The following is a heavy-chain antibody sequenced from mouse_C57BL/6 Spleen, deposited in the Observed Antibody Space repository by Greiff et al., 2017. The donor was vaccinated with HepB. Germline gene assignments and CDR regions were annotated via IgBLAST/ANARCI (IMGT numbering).Heavy chain of an antibody. CDR2: IDTSDSYT. CDR3: AREGYYYGSSFGAY. Sequence: VQLQQPGAELVKPGASVKLSCKASGYTFTSYWMQWVKQRPGQGLEWIGEIDTSDSYTNSKQKVKGKAKLTVDKSSSTANMQLSSLTSEDSAVYYCAREGYYYGSSFGAYWGQGTLVTVSS. J-gene: IGHJ3*01. D-gene: IGHD1-1*01. V-gene: IGHV1-50*01. CDR1: GYTFTSYW.